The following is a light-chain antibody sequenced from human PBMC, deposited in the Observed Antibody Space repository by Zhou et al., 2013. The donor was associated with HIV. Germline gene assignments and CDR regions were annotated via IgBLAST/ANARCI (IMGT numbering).Light chain of an antibody. J-gene: IGKJ2*01. Sequence: DIQMTQSPSSLSASVGDRVTITCRASQGIRNDLGWYQQKPGKAPKRLIYSASNLQSGVPSRFSGSGSGTEFTLTISSLQLEDFATYYCQQLSDYPPYTFGQGTKLELK. CDR2: SAS. CDR3: QQLSDYPPYT. V-gene: IGKV1-17*01. CDR1: QGIRND.